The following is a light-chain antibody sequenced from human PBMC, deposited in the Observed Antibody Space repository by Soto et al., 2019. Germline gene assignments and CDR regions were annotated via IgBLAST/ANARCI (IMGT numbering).Light chain of an antibody. CDR2: EVS. CDR3: SSYTSSSTYV. V-gene: IGLV2-14*01. Sequence: QSALTQPASVSGSPGQSITISCTGTCSDVGGYNYVSWYQQHPGKAPKLMIYEVSNRPSGVSNRFSGSKSDNTASLTISGLQAEDEADYYCSSYTSSSTYVFGTGTKVTVL. J-gene: IGLJ1*01. CDR1: CSDVGGYNY.